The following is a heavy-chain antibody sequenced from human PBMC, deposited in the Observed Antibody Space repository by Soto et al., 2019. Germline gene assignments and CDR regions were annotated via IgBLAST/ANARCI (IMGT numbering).Heavy chain of an antibody. J-gene: IGHJ3*02. Sequence: GGSLRLSCAASGFTFSAYYMSWIRQAPGRGLEWVSYISSSGSTIYYADSVKGRFTISRDNAKNSLYLQMNSLRAEDTAVYYCARYYGGNSERFAFDIWGQGTMVTVSS. V-gene: IGHV3-11*01. CDR2: ISSSGSTI. CDR3: ARYYGGNSERFAFDI. CDR1: GFTFSAYY. D-gene: IGHD4-17*01.